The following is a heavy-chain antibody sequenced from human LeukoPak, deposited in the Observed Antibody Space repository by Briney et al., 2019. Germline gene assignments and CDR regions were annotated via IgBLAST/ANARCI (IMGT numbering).Heavy chain of an antibody. V-gene: IGHV3-15*01. CDR3: TTQPYYYDSSGYYQLDAFDI. J-gene: IGHJ3*02. CDR2: IKSKTDGGTT. CDR1: GFTFSNAW. Sequence: GGSLRLSCAASGFTFSNAWMSWVRQAPGKGLEWVGRIKSKTDGGTTDYAAPVKGRFTISRDDSKNTLCLQMNSLKTEDTAVYYCTTQPYYYDSSGYYQLDAFDIWGQGTMVTVSS. D-gene: IGHD3-22*01.